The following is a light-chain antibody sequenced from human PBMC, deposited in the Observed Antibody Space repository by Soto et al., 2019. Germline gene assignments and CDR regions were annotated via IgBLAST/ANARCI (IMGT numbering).Light chain of an antibody. CDR2: KAS. CDR3: QQYRTYRT. V-gene: IGKV1-5*03. J-gene: IGKJ1*01. Sequence: DIQMTPSPSTLSASVGDRVTITCRASQSISFWLAWYQQKPGKAPKLLIYKASTLQTGVPSRFSGSGSGTDFTLTISGLQPDDFATYYCQQYRTYRTFGQGTKVDIK. CDR1: QSISFW.